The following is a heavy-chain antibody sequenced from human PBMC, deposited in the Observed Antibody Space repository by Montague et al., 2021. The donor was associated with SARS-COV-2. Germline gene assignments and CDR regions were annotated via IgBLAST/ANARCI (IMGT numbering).Heavy chain of an antibody. V-gene: IGHV6-1*01. Sequence: CAISGDSVSSKSVAWNWIRQSPSGGLEWLGRTYYRSKWDSDYAESVKRRLVITPDTSKNQVPLQLNSVIPEDTAVYFCASSGITLTGLDAFDIWGQGTMVTVSS. CDR1: GDSVSSKSVA. CDR2: TYYRSKWDS. D-gene: IGHD3-9*01. CDR3: ASSGITLTGLDAFDI. J-gene: IGHJ3*02.